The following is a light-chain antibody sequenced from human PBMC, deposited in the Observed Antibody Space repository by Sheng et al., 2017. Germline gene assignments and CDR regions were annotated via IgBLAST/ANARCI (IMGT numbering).Light chain of an antibody. Sequence: EIVLTQSPATLSLSPGERATLSCRASQTISTYLAWYQQKPGQAPRLLIFDASNRATGIPARFSGSGYGTDFTLTITSLEPEDFAVYYCQQRGNWPPRTFGPGTKVDFK. V-gene: IGKV3-11*01. CDR2: DAS. CDR3: QQRGNWPPRT. CDR1: QTISTY. J-gene: IGKJ3*01.